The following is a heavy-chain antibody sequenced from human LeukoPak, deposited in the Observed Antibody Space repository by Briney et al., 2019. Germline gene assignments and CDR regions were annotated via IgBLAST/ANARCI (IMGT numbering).Heavy chain of an antibody. Sequence: GASVKVSCKASGYTFTNYYMHWVRQAPGQGLEWMGWINPKNGGTSFAPRFQGRVTMTRDTSINTVHMELKRLRSDDTAVYYCAKTPRWNDLVLDPWGQGTLVTVSS. J-gene: IGHJ5*02. D-gene: IGHD1-1*01. CDR1: GYTFTNYY. CDR2: INPKNGGT. CDR3: AKTPRWNDLVLDP. V-gene: IGHV1-2*02.